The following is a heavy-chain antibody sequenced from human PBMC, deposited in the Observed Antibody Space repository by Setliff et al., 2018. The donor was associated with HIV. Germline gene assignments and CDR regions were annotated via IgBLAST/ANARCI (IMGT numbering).Heavy chain of an antibody. CDR3: ARGLSGYDYLSYYYGMDV. CDR2: MDPSSAAT. D-gene: IGHD5-12*01. V-gene: IGHV1-8*01. J-gene: IGHJ6*02. Sequence: ASVKVSCKASGYTFTSKHINWVRQATGQGLEWLGWMDPSSAATGYAQKFQGRVTLTRDTSINTAYMELSSLTSDDTAVYYCARGLSGYDYLSYYYGMDVWGQGTTVTVSS. CDR1: GYTFTSKH.